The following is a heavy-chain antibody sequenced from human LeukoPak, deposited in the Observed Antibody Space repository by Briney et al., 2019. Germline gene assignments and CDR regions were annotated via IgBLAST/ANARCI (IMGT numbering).Heavy chain of an antibody. J-gene: IGHJ4*02. Sequence: GGSLRLSCAASGFTFINYWMSWVRQAPGKGLEWVSVIYSGGSTYYADSVKGRFTISRDNSKNTLYLQMNSLRAEDTAVYYCARAVGSGSGDYWGQGTLVTVSS. CDR1: GFTFINYW. V-gene: IGHV3-53*01. CDR2: IYSGGST. D-gene: IGHD3-10*01. CDR3: ARAVGSGSGDY.